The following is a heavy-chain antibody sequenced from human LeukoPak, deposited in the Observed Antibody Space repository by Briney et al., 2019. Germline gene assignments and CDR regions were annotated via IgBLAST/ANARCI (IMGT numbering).Heavy chain of an antibody. CDR2: IIPILGTA. CDR3: ARESYGDVGYFDY. Sequence: SVKVSCKASGYTFTSYYMHWVRQAPGQGLEWMGGIIPILGTANYAQKFQGRVTITADESTSTAYMELSSLRSEDTAVYYCARESYGDVGYFDYWGQGTLVTVSS. V-gene: IGHV1-69*13. CDR1: GYTFTSYY. D-gene: IGHD4-17*01. J-gene: IGHJ4*02.